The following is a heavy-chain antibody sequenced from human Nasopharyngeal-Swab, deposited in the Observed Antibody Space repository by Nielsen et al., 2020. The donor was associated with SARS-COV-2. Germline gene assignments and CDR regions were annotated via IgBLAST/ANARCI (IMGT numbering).Heavy chain of an antibody. J-gene: IGHJ5*02. CDR3: ATGGPITGTINWFDP. D-gene: IGHD1-7*01. CDR2: FDPEDGET. Sequence: GLRLEWMGGFDPEDGETIYAQKFQGRVTMTEDTSTDTAYMELSSLRSEDTAVYYCATGGPITGTINWFDPWGQGTLVTVSS. V-gene: IGHV1-24*01.